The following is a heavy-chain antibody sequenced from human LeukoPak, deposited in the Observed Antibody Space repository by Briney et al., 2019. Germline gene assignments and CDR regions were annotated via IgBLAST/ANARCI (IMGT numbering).Heavy chain of an antibody. CDR2: ISAYNGNT. CDR3: ARAYIAAAEVWFDL. J-gene: IGHJ5*02. V-gene: IGHV1-18*01. Sequence: ASVKVSCKASGYTFTSYGISWVRQAPGQGLEWMGWISAYNGNTNYAQKLQGRVTMTTDTSTSTAYMELRSLRSDDTAVYYCARAYIAAAEVWFDLWGQGTLVTVSS. D-gene: IGHD6-13*01. CDR1: GYTFTSYG.